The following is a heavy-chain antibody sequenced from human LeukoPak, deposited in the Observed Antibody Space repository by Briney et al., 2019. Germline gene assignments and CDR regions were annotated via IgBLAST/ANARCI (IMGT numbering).Heavy chain of an antibody. CDR3: AREEASVSDDAFDI. Sequence: SETLSLTCTVSGGSISSTASYWGWIRQPPGKGLEWIGSIYYRGNTYYNPSLRSRVTISVDTSRNQFSLKLTSVTAADTAVYFCAREEASVSDDAFDIWGPGTMVTVSS. J-gene: IGHJ3*02. CDR2: IYYRGNT. V-gene: IGHV4-39*02. CDR1: GGSISSTASY. D-gene: IGHD4-17*01.